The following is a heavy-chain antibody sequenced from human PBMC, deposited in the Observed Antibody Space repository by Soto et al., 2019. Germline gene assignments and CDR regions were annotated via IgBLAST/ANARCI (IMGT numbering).Heavy chain of an antibody. V-gene: IGHV3-23*01. CDR1: GFTFSSYS. Sequence: VQLTESGGGLVQPGGSLRLSCAASGFTFSSYSMTWVRQAPGKGLEWVSGISDSGGNTRYADSGKGPFTIPRDNSNNPLFPQMKSQRARDKGVFFCSKLLGFRDAWGQGTLVTVSS. CDR2: ISDSGGNT. CDR3: SKLLGFRDA. D-gene: IGHD3-16*01. J-gene: IGHJ5*02.